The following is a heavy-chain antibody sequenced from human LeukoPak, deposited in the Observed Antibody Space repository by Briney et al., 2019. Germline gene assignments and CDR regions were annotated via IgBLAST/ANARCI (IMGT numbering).Heavy chain of an antibody. CDR3: AKDPDYQLLSRAAFDI. D-gene: IGHD2-2*01. CDR2: ISGSGGTT. V-gene: IGHV3-23*01. J-gene: IGHJ3*02. CDR1: GFTFSSYA. Sequence: GGSLRLSSAASGFTFSSYAMSWVRQAPGKGLEWVSGISGSGGTTYYADSVKGRFTISRDKSKNTLYLQMNSLRGEDTAVYYCAKDPDYQLLSRAAFDIWGQGTMVTVSS.